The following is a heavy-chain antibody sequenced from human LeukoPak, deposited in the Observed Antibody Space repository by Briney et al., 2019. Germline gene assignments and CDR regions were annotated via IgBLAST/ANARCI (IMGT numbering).Heavy chain of an antibody. Sequence: WGSLRLSCAASRFTFSTYYMSWVRQAPGKGLEWVANIKQDGSDKSYVDSVKGRFTISRDNAKNSLYLQMNSLRAEDTAVYYCARKESNYVTHFDYWGQGTLVTVSS. CDR1: RFTFSTYY. J-gene: IGHJ4*02. D-gene: IGHD4-11*01. CDR3: ARKESNYVTHFDY. CDR2: IKQDGSDK. V-gene: IGHV3-7*01.